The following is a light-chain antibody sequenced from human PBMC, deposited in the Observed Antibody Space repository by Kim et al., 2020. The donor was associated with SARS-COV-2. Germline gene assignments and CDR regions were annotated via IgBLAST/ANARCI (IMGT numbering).Light chain of an antibody. CDR2: DVS. Sequence: QSALTQPASVSGSPGQSITISCTGTSSDVGGYNYVSWYQQHPGKAPKLMIYDVSNRPSGVSNRFSGSKFGNTASLTISGLQAEDEADYYCSSYTSSSTPVFGGGTQLTVL. CDR3: SSYTSSSTPV. V-gene: IGLV2-14*03. J-gene: IGLJ2*01. CDR1: SSDVGGYNY.